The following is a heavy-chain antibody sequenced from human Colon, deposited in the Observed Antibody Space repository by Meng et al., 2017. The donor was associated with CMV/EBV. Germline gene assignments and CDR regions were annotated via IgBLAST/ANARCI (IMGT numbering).Heavy chain of an antibody. Sequence: GGSLRLSCEVSGVTVNSDYINWVRQAPGKGLEWISVLYAGGTPYYAESVRGRFTISRDNSKNTLYLQMNNLRPEDTAVYYCARDIVLQLDYYDSSGSTSNYFDYWGQGTLVTVSS. D-gene: IGHD3-22*01. V-gene: IGHV3-66*02. CDR2: LYAGGTP. J-gene: IGHJ4*02. CDR1: GVTVNSDY. CDR3: ARDIVLQLDYYDSSGSTSNYFDY.